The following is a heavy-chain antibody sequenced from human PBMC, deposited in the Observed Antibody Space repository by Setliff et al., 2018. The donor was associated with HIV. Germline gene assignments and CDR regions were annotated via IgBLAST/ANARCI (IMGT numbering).Heavy chain of an antibody. J-gene: IGHJ5*02. CDR3: ARGGRSLAAQTWFDP. D-gene: IGHD6-6*01. CDR1: GGSFSDYY. Sequence: SETLSLTCAVYGGSFSDYYWSWIRQPPGKGLEWIGEINHSGSTNYNPSLKSRVTISVDTSKNQFSLKLSSVTAADTAVYYCARGGRSLAAQTWFDPWGQGTLVTVPQ. CDR2: INHSGST. V-gene: IGHV4-34*01.